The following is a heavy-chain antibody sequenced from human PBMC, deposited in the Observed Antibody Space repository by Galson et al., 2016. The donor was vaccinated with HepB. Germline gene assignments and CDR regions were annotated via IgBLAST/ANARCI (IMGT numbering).Heavy chain of an antibody. D-gene: IGHD3-22*01. V-gene: IGHV7-4-1*02. CDR3: ARDGGGYDSSGIGDYYNYFGMGV. Sequence: SVKVSCKASEYTFTNYALNWVRQAPGQGLEWVGRINTKTGIPTYALGFTGRFVFSLETSVSTAYLQISSLKAEDTAVYYCARDGGGYDSSGIGDYYNYFGMGVWGQGTTVTVSS. CDR2: INTKTGIP. CDR1: EYTFTNYA. J-gene: IGHJ6*02.